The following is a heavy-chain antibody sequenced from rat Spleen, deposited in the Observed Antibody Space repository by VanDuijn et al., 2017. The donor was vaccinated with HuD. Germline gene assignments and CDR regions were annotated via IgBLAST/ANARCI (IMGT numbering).Heavy chain of an antibody. CDR2: ISTGGGNT. J-gene: IGHJ1*01. D-gene: IGHD3-4*01. V-gene: IGHV5S13*01. CDR1: GFTFSNYG. Sequence: EVHLVESGGGLVQPGRSLKLSCEASGFTFSNYGMAWVRQAPTKGLEWVASISTGGGNTYYRDSVKGRFTISRDNAKNTLYLQMDSLRSEDTATYYCARQDNPPYYWYFDFWGPGTMVTVSS. CDR3: ARQDNPPYYWYFDF.